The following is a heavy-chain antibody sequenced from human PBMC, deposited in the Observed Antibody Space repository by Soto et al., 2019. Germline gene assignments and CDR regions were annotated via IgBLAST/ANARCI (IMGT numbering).Heavy chain of an antibody. D-gene: IGHD3-10*01. V-gene: IGHV3-30*03. CDR1: GFTFSNYS. J-gene: IGHJ4*01. CDR2: ISDDGVSK. CDR3: ARAYYFGSGTSYTLYY. Sequence: GGSLRLSCAASGFTFSNYSMHWVRQAPGKGLEWVAVISDDGVSKYYADSVQGRFTISRDNSESAVFLQMNSLRPDDTALYFCARAYYFGSGTSYTLYYWGHGTQVTVSS.